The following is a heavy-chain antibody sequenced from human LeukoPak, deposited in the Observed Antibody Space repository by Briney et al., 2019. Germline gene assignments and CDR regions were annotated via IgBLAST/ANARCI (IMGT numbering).Heavy chain of an antibody. V-gene: IGHV1-2*02. D-gene: IGHD6-13*01. CDR1: GYDFGDEN. CDR2: INPNSGGT. CDR3: ARRVQKLVGTNWFDP. Sequence: ASVKVSWKASGYDFGDENIHWVRQAPGQGLEWMGLINPNSGGTNYAQRFQGRVTMTRDTSVTTVYMELSRLRFDDTAVYYCARRVQKLVGTNWFDPWGQGTMVTVSS. J-gene: IGHJ5*02.